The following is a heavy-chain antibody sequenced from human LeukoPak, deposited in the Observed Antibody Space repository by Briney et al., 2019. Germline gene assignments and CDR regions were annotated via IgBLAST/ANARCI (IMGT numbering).Heavy chain of an antibody. D-gene: IGHD5-18*01. CDR3: AKPTIQLWRYYFDY. J-gene: IGHJ4*02. CDR1: GFTFSSYG. Sequence: PGGSLRLSCAASGFTFSSYGMSWVRQAPGKGLEWVPAISGSGGSTYYADSVKGRFTISRDNSKNTLYLQMNSLRAEDTAVYYCAKPTIQLWRYYFDYWGQGTLVTVSS. CDR2: ISGSGGST. V-gene: IGHV3-23*01.